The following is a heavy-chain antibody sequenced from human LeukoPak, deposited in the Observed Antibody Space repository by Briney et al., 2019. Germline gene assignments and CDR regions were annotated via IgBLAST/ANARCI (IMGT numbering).Heavy chain of an antibody. V-gene: IGHV1-2*02. J-gene: IGHJ4*02. CDR2: INPNSGGT. D-gene: IGHD4-11*01. Sequence: GSSLKVACKASGYTFTGYYIHWVRQAPGQRLELMGWINPNSGGTNYAQKFQGRVTMTRDTSISTAYMELSRLTSDDTAVYYCARDAIVRDYSNSDYWGQGTLVTVSS. CDR3: ARDAIVRDYSNSDY. CDR1: GYTFTGYY.